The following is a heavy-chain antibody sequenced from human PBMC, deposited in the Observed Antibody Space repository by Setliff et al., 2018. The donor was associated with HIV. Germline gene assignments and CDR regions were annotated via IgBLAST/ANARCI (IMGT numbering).Heavy chain of an antibody. D-gene: IGHD6-13*01. CDR2: INPNSGGT. Sequence: ASVKVSCKASGYTFTGYYMHWVRQAPGQGLEWMGWINPNSGGTNYAQKFQGRVTMTRDTSSSTAYMELSRVKSDDTAVYYCARGSGYTRSWVPGGSWGQGTMVTVSS. J-gene: IGHJ3*01. CDR1: GYTFTGYY. V-gene: IGHV1-2*02. CDR3: ARGSGYTRSWVPGGS.